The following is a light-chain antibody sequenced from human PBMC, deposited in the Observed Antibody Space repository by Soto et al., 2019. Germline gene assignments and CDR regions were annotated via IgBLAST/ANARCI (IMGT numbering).Light chain of an antibody. CDR2: EVT. J-gene: IGLJ1*01. V-gene: IGLV2-14*01. Sequence: QSVLTQPASVSGSPGQSITISCTGISSDGDDYKDVSWYQQHPGKAPKLRIYEVTYRPSGVSNRFSGSKSGNTASLTISGRQVEDEADYYCSSYTSTSTVFGTGTKSPS. CDR3: SSYTSTSTV. CDR1: SSDGDDYKD.